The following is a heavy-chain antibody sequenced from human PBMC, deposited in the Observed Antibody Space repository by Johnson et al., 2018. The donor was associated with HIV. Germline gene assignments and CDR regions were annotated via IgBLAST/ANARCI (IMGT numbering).Heavy chain of an antibody. J-gene: IGHJ3*02. CDR3: VRRFYDSAAFDI. V-gene: IGHV3-30-3*01. D-gene: IGHD3-22*01. Sequence: QMQLVESGGGVVQPGTSLRLSCSASGFTFSGFAMHWVRQAPGKGLEWLAFISYDGTNKYFTDSVRGRFTISRDNSKNTLFLQMNNLRAEDTAVYYCVRRFYDSAAFDIWGQGTLVSVSS. CDR1: GFTFSGFA. CDR2: ISYDGTNK.